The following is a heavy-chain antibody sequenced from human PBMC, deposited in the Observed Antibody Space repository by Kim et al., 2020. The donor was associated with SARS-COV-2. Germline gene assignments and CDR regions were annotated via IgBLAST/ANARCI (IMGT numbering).Heavy chain of an antibody. CDR3: ARPGTNDAFDI. J-gene: IGHJ3*02. V-gene: IGHV3-21*01. CDR2: I. Sequence: IYYADSVKGRFTISRDNAKNSLYLQMTSLRAEDTAVYYCARPGTNDAFDIWGQGTMVTVSS.